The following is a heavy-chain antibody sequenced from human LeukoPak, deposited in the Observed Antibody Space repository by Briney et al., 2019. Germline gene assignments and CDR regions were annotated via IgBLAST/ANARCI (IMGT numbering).Heavy chain of an antibody. J-gene: IGHJ6*02. V-gene: IGHV3-74*01. CDR2: INSDGSSR. D-gene: IGHD5-18*01. CDR1: GFTFSSYA. Sequence: GGSLRLSCVASGFTFSSYAMTWVRQAPGKGLVWVSRINSDGSSRSYADSVKGRFTISRDNAKNTLYLQMNSLRAEDTAVYYCARDAVDTANAVWGQGTTVTVSS. CDR3: ARDAVDTANAV.